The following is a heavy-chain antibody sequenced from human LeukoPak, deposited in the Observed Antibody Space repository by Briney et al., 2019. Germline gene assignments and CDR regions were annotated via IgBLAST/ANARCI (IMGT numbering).Heavy chain of an antibody. J-gene: IGHJ5*02. CDR1: GGSFSGYY. Sequence: SETLSLTCAVYGGSFSGYYWSWIRQPPGKGLEWIGEINHSGSTNYNPSLNIRVTISVDTSKNQFSLKLSSVTAADTAVYDCARAGGWFDPWGQGTLVTVSS. V-gene: IGHV4-34*01. CDR2: INHSGST. CDR3: ARAGGWFDP. D-gene: IGHD3-10*01.